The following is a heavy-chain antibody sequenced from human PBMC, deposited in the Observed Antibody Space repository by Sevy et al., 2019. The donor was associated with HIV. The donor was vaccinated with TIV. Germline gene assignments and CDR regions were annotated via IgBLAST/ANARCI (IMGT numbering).Heavy chain of an antibody. CDR3: ARRSNPGPSYYDFWSGYYTGWFDP. CDR2: ISSSSTI. J-gene: IGHJ5*02. D-gene: IGHD3-3*01. Sequence: GGSLRLSCAASGFTFSSYSMNWVRQAPGKGLEWVSYISSSSTIYYADSVKGRFTISRDNAKNSLYLQMNSLRAEDTAVYYCARRSNPGPSYYDFWSGYYTGWFDPWGQGTLVTVSS. CDR1: GFTFSSYS. V-gene: IGHV3-48*01.